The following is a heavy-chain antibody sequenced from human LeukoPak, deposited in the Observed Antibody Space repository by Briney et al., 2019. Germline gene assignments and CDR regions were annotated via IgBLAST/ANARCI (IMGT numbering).Heavy chain of an antibody. CDR2: ISADGGST. CDR3: AKESGKFDY. J-gene: IGHJ4*02. Sequence: GGSLRLSCVASGLNLDDSAMHWVRQAPGKGLEWVSLISADGGSTFSADSVKGRFSISRDNSKNSLYLQMNSLRSEDTAMYYCAKESGKFDYRGQGTLVAVSS. CDR1: GLNLDDSA. V-gene: IGHV3-43*02.